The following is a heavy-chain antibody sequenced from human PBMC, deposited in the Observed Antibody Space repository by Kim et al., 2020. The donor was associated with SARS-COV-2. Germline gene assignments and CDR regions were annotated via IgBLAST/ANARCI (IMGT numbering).Heavy chain of an antibody. V-gene: IGHV3-30*18. J-gene: IGHJ4*02. D-gene: IGHD2-2*02. Sequence: GGSLRLSCAASGFTFSSYGMHWVRQAPGKGLEWVTVISYDGSNKYYADLVKGRFTISRDNSKNTLYLQMNSLRAEDTAVYYCAKARRDQLLYSSFDYWGQGTLVTVSS. CDR2: ISYDGSNK. CDR3: AKARRDQLLYSSFDY. CDR1: GFTFSSYG.